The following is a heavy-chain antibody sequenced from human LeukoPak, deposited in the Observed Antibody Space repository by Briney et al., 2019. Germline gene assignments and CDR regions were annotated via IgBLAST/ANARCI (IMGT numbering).Heavy chain of an antibody. CDR3: ASIIAVAGTLGWFDP. CDR1: GGTFSSYA. D-gene: IGHD6-19*01. V-gene: IGHV1-69*05. CDR2: IIPIFGTA. Sequence: ASVKVSCKASGGTFSSYAISWVRQAPGQGLEWMGGIIPIFGTANYAQKFQGRVTITTDESTSIAYMELSSLRSEDTAVYYCASIIAVAGTLGWFDPWGQGTLVTVSS. J-gene: IGHJ5*02.